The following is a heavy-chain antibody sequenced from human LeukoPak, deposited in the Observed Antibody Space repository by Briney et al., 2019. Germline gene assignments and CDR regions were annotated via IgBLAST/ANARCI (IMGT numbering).Heavy chain of an antibody. CDR3: ARSPRILRFLEWSTGGWFDP. Sequence: SETLSLTCAVYGGSFSGYYWSWIRQPPGKGLEWIGEINHSGSTNYNPSLKSRVTISVDTSKNQFSLKLSSVTAADTAVYYCARSPRILRFLEWSTGGWFDPWGQGTLVTVSS. J-gene: IGHJ5*02. CDR1: GGSFSGYY. CDR2: INHSGST. V-gene: IGHV4-34*01. D-gene: IGHD3-3*01.